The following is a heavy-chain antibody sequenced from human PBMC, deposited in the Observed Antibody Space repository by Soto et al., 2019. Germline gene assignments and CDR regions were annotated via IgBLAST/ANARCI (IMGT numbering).Heavy chain of an antibody. V-gene: IGHV4-59*01. CDR2: VYYTGTT. D-gene: IGHD6-13*01. CDR3: ARDMSGGSSWYEFDS. CDR1: GDSIRSSY. Sequence: SETLALTCTVSGDSIRSSYWSWVRQPPGRGLEWIGYVYYTGTTNSNPSLKSRVTISADTSKNLFSLKVVSVTPADTAVYFCARDMSGGSSWYEFDSWGPGTLVTVSS. J-gene: IGHJ4*02.